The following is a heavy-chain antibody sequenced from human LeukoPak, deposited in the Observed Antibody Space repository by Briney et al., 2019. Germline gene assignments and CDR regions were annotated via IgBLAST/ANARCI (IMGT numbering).Heavy chain of an antibody. V-gene: IGHV3-30*18. D-gene: IGHD2-2*02. Sequence: PGRSLRLSSAASGFTFSSYGMHWVRQAPGKGLEWVAVISYDGSNKYYADSVKGRFTISRDNSKNTLYLQMNSLRAEDTAVYYCAKDSDEVPAAIGYWGQGTLVTVSS. CDR3: AKDSDEVPAAIGY. CDR1: GFTFSSYG. J-gene: IGHJ4*02. CDR2: ISYDGSNK.